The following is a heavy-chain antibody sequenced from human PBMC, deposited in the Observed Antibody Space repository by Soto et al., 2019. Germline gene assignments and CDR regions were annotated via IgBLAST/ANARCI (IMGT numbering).Heavy chain of an antibody. Sequence: GGSLRLSCVASGFTFSSYGMHWVRQAPGKGLEWVAVISYDGSNKYYADSVKGRFTITRDNSKNTLYLQMNSLRAEDTAVYYCAKDIAAADLGGYYYYYMDVWGKGTTVTVSS. J-gene: IGHJ6*03. V-gene: IGHV3-30*18. D-gene: IGHD6-13*01. CDR1: GFTFSSYG. CDR3: AKDIAAADLGGYYYYYMDV. CDR2: ISYDGSNK.